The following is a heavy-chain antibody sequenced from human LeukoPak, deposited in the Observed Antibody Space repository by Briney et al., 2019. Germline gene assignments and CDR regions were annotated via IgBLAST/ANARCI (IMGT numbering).Heavy chain of an antibody. J-gene: IGHJ4*02. D-gene: IGHD2-15*01. CDR3: ARDRYCSGGSCYYFDY. CDR2: IYSGGTT. CDR1: GFTVSSNY. Sequence: PGRSLRLSCAASGFTVSSNYVSWVRQTPEKGLEWVSVIYSGGTTYYADSVKGRFTISRDNSKNTVYLQMNSLRAEDTAVYYCARDRYCSGGSCYYFDYWGQGTLVTVSS. V-gene: IGHV3-66*01.